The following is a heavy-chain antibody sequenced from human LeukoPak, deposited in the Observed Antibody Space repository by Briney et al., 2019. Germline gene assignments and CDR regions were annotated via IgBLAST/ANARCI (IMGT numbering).Heavy chain of an antibody. D-gene: IGHD4-23*01. CDR3: ARDATVVTPAY. CDR2: IYYSGST. V-gene: IGHV4-59*01. CDR1: GGSISSYY. J-gene: IGHJ4*02. Sequence: PSETLSLTCTVSGGSISSYYWSWIRQPPGKGLEWIGYIYYSGSTNYNPSLKSRVTISVDTSKNQFSLKLSSVTAADTAVYYCARDATVVTPAYWGQGTLVTVSS.